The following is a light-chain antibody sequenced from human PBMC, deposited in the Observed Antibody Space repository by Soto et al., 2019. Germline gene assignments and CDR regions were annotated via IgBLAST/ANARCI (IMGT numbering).Light chain of an antibody. CDR2: KSS. CDR1: ESINRG. Sequence: DIQMTQSPSTLSASVGDRVTITCRASESINRGLAWYQQKPGSAPKLLIYKSSTLESGVPSRFSGSGYETEFTLTISGLQPDDFATYYCQRFDTSNAMYFFGPGTKVDIK. J-gene: IGKJ2*01. CDR3: QRFDTSNAMYF. V-gene: IGKV1-5*03.